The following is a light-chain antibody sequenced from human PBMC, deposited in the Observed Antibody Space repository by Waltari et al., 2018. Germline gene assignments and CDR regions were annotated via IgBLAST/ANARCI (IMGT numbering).Light chain of an antibody. CDR2: RVF. Sequence: DVVMTQSPLSLPVTLGQPASISCTSSQSLVHSDGNTHFTWFQQRPGQSPRRLIYRVFNRDSGVPDRFSGSGSGTDFTLKISRVEAEDVGVYYCMQGTHWPYTFGQGTKLDIK. CDR3: MQGTHWPYT. V-gene: IGKV2-30*02. J-gene: IGKJ2*01. CDR1: QSLVHSDGNTH.